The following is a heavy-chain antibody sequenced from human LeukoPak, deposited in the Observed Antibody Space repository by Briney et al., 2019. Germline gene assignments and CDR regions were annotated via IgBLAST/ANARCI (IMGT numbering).Heavy chain of an antibody. Sequence: ASVKVSCKVSGYTLTELSMHWVRQAPGKGLEWMGGFDPEDGETIYAQKFQGRVTMTEDTSTDTAYMELSSLRSEDTAVYYCATSRITIFGVVPLRPRENGHFDYWGRGTLVTVSS. CDR1: GYTLTELS. V-gene: IGHV1-24*01. CDR3: ATSRITIFGVVPLRPRENGHFDY. D-gene: IGHD3-3*01. J-gene: IGHJ4*02. CDR2: FDPEDGET.